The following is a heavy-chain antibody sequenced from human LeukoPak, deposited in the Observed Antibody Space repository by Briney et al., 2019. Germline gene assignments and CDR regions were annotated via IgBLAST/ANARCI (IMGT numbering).Heavy chain of an antibody. CDR3: ARVYLRKRVYYYYYMDV. CDR2: INWNGGST. Sequence: GGSLRLSCAASGFTFDDYGMSRVRQAPGKGLEWVSGINWNGGSTGYADSVKGRFTISRDNAKNSLYLQMNSLRAEDTALYYCARVYLRKRVYYYYYMDVWGKGTTVTVSS. V-gene: IGHV3-20*04. CDR1: GFTFDDYG. J-gene: IGHJ6*03.